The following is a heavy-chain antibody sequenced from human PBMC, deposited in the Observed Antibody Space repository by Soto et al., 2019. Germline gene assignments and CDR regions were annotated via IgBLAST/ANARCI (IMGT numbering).Heavy chain of an antibody. CDR1: GFMFSTYA. CDR3: AKAPYYDSSGLYYFDY. V-gene: IGHV3-23*01. CDR2: ISGSGGST. J-gene: IGHJ4*02. D-gene: IGHD3-22*01. Sequence: PGGSLRLSCAASGFMFSTYAMNWVRQAPGKGLEWVSGISGSGGSTYYADSVKGRFTISRDNSKNTLYLQMNSLRAEDTAVYYCAKAPYYDSSGLYYFDYWGQGTLVTVSS.